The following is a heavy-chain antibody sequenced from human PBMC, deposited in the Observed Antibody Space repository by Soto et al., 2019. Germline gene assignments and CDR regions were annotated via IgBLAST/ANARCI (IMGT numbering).Heavy chain of an antibody. V-gene: IGHV3-9*01. J-gene: IGHJ4*02. CDR1: GFTFDDYA. CDR2: ISWNSGSI. Sequence: PGGSLRLSCAASGFTFDDYAMHWVRQAPGKGLEWVSGISWNSGSIGYADSVKGRFTISRDNAKNSLYLQMNSLGAEDTALYYCAKGTGGGSYLDFDYWGQGTLVTVSS. D-gene: IGHD1-26*01. CDR3: AKGTGGGSYLDFDY.